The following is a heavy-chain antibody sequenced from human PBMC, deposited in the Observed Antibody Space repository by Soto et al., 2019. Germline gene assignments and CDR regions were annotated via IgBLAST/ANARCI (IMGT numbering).Heavy chain of an antibody. CDR1: GFTFSKYW. V-gene: IGHV3-7*01. D-gene: IGHD3-10*01. CDR2: IKQDGSEK. CDR3: ATGLGELSPCYYSMDV. Sequence: EVHLVESGGDLVQPGGSLRLSCAGSGFTFSKYWMTWVRQAPGKGLEWVANIKQDGSEKYYVDSVRGRFTISRDNAKNSLDLQMNPLRADDTAVYYCATGLGELSPCYYSMDVWGEGTTVTVSS. J-gene: IGHJ6*03.